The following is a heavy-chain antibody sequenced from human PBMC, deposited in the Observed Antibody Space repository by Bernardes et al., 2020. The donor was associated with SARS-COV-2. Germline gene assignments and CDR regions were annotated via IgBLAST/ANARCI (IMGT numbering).Heavy chain of an antibody. V-gene: IGHV1-69*13. CDR1: GGTFSSYA. CDR2: IIPIFGTA. Sequence: SVKVSCKASGGTFSSYAISWVRQAPGQGLEWMGGIIPIFGTANYAQKFQGRVTITADESTSTAYMELSSLRSEDTAVYYCARLHAQQGYSSSWYYGMDVWGQGTTVTVSS. CDR3: ARLHAQQGYSSSWYYGMDV. J-gene: IGHJ6*02. D-gene: IGHD6-13*01.